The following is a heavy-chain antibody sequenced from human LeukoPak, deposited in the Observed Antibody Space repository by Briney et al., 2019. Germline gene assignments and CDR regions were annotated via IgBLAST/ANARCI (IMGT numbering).Heavy chain of an antibody. J-gene: IGHJ6*03. V-gene: IGHV4-61*02. CDR1: GGSISSGSYY. Sequence: SQTLSLTCTVSGGSISSGSYYWSWIRQPAGKGLEWIGRIYTSGSTNYNPSLKSRVTISVDTSKNQFSLKLSSVTAADTAVYYCARDEDCGDYYYYMDVWGKGTTVTVSS. CDR3: ARDEDCGDYYYYMDV. D-gene: IGHD4-17*01. CDR2: IYTSGST.